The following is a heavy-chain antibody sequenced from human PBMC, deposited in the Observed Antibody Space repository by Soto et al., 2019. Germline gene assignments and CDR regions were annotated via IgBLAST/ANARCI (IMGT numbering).Heavy chain of an antibody. CDR2: IKRDGSEK. CDR3: AREGRRAYYDFWSGYYIA. V-gene: IGHV3-7*05. J-gene: IGHJ5*02. D-gene: IGHD3-3*01. CDR1: GFTFSSYW. Sequence: EVQLVESGGGLVQPGGSLRLSCAASGFTFSSYWMSWVRQAPGKGLEWVANIKRDGSEKYYVDSVKGRFTISRDNAKNSLYLQMNSLRAEDTAVYYCAREGRRAYYDFWSGYYIAWGQGTLVTVSS.